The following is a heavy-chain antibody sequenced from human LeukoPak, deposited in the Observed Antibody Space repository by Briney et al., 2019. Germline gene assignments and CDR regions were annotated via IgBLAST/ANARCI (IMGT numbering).Heavy chain of an antibody. CDR2: ISGSGGST. V-gene: IGHV3-23*01. J-gene: IGHJ4*02. Sequence: PGGSLRLSCAASGFTFSSYAMSWVRQAPGKGLEWVSGISGSGGSTYYADSVKGRFTISRDNSNNTLLLQMNSLRAEDTAVYYCARWPAEGENWGQGTLVTVSS. CDR1: GFTFSSYA. CDR3: ARWPAEGEN. D-gene: IGHD5-24*01.